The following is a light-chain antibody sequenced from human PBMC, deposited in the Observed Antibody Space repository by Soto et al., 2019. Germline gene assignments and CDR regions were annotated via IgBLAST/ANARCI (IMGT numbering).Light chain of an antibody. Sequence: QSALTQSASVSGSPGQSITISCTGTSSDIGRYNYVSWYQQHPGKVPKLIISEVRNRPSGVSDRFSGSKSGNSASLTISGLQPEDEADYYCSSYTTSSTQVIGSGTKVTVL. CDR1: SSDIGRYNY. CDR3: SSYTTSSTQV. J-gene: IGLJ1*01. V-gene: IGLV2-14*01. CDR2: EVR.